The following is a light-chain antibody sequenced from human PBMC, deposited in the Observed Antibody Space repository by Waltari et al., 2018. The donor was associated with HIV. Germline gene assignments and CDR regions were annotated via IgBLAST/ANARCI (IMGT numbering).Light chain of an antibody. V-gene: IGLV1-47*01. CDR1: SSNIVRNY. CDR3: AAWDDRLSGWV. J-gene: IGLJ3*02. CDR2: RNN. Sequence: QSVLTQPPSASGTPGQRVTISCSGSSSNIVRNYVYWYQQLPRTAPKLLIHRNNQRPSGVPDRFSGSKSGTSVSLAISGLRSEDEADYYCAAWDDRLSGWVFGGGTKLTV.